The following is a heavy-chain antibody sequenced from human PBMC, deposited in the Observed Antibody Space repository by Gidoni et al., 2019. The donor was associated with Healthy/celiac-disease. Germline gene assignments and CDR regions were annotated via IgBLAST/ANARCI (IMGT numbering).Heavy chain of an antibody. CDR1: VGSISSGGYS. D-gene: IGHD2-21*02. V-gene: IGHV4-30-2*01. CDR3: ARGRGVVVTVFDY. CDR2: IYHSGST. Sequence: QLQLQESGSGLVKPSQTLSLTCTVSVGSISSGGYSWSWIRQPPGKGLEWIGYIYHSGSTYYNPSLKSRVTISVDRSKNQFSLKLSSVTAADTAVYYCARGRGVVVTVFDYWGQGTLVTVSS. J-gene: IGHJ4*02.